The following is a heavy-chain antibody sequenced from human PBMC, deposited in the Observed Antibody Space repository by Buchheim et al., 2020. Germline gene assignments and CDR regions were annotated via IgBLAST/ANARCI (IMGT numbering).Heavy chain of an antibody. J-gene: IGHJ6*02. V-gene: IGHV4-34*01. D-gene: IGHD5/OR15-5a*01. CDR1: GGSFSSYY. Sequence: QGQLQQWGAGLLKPSETLSLTCAVYGGSFSSYYWSWIRQPPGKGLEWIGEINHSGGTNYNPSLKSRVTISLDTSKNHFSLQLSSVTAADTAVYYCARGEVYRYYYYGMDAWGQGTT. CDR3: ARGEVYRYYYYGMDA. CDR2: INHSGGT.